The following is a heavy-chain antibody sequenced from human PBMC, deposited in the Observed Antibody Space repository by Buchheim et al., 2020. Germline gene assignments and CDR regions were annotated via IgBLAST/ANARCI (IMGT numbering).Heavy chain of an antibody. CDR2: ISSSSSTI. CDR3: ARDQAYYGSSGYYYRYSFDV. V-gene: IGHV3-48*01. J-gene: IGHJ3*01. D-gene: IGHD3-22*01. Sequence: EVQLVESGGDLVQPGGSLRLSCAASGFTFSSYSMNWVCQAPGKGLEWVSYISSSSSTIYYADSMKGRFTISRDNAKNSLYLQMNSLRAEDTAVYYCARDQAYYGSSGYYYRYSFDVWGQGT. CDR1: GFTFSSYS.